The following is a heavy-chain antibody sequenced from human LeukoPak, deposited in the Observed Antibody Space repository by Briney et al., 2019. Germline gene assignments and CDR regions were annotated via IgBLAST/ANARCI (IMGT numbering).Heavy chain of an antibody. J-gene: IGHJ5*02. CDR2: ISGSGDNR. D-gene: IGHD3-3*01. V-gene: IGHV3-23*01. CDR3: EPPLQFLES. CDR1: GFTFSNYA. Sequence: GGSLRLSCAASGFTFSNYAMSWVRQAPGKGLEWVSSISGSGDNRYYADFVRGRFTISRDNSKNTLYLQMNSLRAEDTAVYYCEPPLQFLESWGQGTMVIVSS.